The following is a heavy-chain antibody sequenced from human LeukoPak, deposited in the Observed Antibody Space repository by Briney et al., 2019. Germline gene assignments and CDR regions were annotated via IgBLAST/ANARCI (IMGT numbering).Heavy chain of an antibody. D-gene: IGHD6-13*01. CDR2: VYYTGTA. V-gene: IGHV4-39*07. Sequence: SETLSLTCIVSGGSIDSGGFYWGWIRQPPGKGPDWIGTVYYTGTAYYNPSLQSRVTISVDTSKNQFSLKLSSVTAADTAVYYCARGIAAAGLDAFDIWGQRTMVTVSS. CDR3: ARGIAAAGLDAFDI. J-gene: IGHJ3*02. CDR1: GGSIDSGGFY.